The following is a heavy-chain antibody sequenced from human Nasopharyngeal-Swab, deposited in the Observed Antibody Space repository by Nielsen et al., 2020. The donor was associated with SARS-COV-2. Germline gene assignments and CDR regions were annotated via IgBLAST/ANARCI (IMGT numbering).Heavy chain of an antibody. CDR1: GFTFDDYG. CDR3: ARAGTSDYYYYGMDV. J-gene: IGHJ6*02. Sequence: GGSLRLSCAASGFTFDDYGMSWVRQAPGKGLEWVSGINWNGGSTGYADSVKGRFTISRDNAKNSLYLQMNSLRAEDTVLYHCARAGTSDYYYYGMDVWGQGTTVTVSS. D-gene: IGHD6-13*01. CDR2: INWNGGST. V-gene: IGHV3-20*01.